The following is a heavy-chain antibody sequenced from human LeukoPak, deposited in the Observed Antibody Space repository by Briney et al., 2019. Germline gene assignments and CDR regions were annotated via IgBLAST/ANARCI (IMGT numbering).Heavy chain of an antibody. CDR2: IYYSGST. J-gene: IGHJ4*02. Sequence: SETLSLTCSVSGGSISSHYWSWIRQPPGKGLEWIGYIYYSGSTKYNPSLKSRVTISVDTSKNQFSLKLSSVTAADTAVYHCARHQVGVNTFDYWGQGILVTVSP. V-gene: IGHV4-59*11. D-gene: IGHD1-26*01. CDR3: ARHQVGVNTFDY. CDR1: GGSISSHY.